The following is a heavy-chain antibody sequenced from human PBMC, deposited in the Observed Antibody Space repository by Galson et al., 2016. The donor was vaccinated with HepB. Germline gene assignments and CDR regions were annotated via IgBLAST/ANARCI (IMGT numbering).Heavy chain of an antibody. J-gene: IGHJ4*02. CDR1: GFTFSTYS. CDR3: ARGWYSNSSPCFDY. D-gene: IGHD6-6*01. CDR2: LSSGSRTI. V-gene: IGHV3-48*02. Sequence: CAASGFTFSTYSMNWVRQAPGQGLEWVSYLSSGSRTIYYADSVKGRFTISRDNAKNSLYLQMNSLRDEGTAVYYCARGWYSNSSPCFDYWGQGTLVTVSS.